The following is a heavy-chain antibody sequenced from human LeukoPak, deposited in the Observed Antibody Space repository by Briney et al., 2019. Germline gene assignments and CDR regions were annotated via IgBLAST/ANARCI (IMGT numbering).Heavy chain of an antibody. CDR3: ATLGGHSLAAQNGD. Sequence: GASVKVSCKTSGYTFTDHFTHWVRQAPEQGLEWMGWMNPDSGGTYYAQKFQGRVTMTRDTSISTAYMELSNLRSDDTAVYFCATLGGHSLAAQNGDWGQGTLVTVSS. CDR2: MNPDSGGT. V-gene: IGHV1-2*02. CDR1: GYTFTDHF. D-gene: IGHD3-16*01. J-gene: IGHJ4*02.